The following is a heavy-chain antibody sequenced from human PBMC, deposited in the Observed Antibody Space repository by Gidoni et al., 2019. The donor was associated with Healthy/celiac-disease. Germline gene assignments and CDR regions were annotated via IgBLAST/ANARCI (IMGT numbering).Heavy chain of an antibody. Sequence: PGGSISSYYWSWIRQPPGKGLEWIGYIYYSGSTNYNPSLKSRVTISVDTSKNQFSLKLISATAADTAVYYCSRCTTGTTDCDYYYMDVWGKGTTVTVSS. D-gene: IGHD1-1*01. V-gene: IGHV4-59*01. CDR2: IYYSGST. J-gene: IGHJ6*03. CDR3: SRCTTGTTDCDYYYMDV. CDR1: GGSISSYY.